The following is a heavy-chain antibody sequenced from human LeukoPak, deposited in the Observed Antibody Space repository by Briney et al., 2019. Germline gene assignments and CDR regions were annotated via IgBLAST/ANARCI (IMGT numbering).Heavy chain of an antibody. CDR2: INHSGST. J-gene: IGHJ4*02. CDR1: GGSFSGYY. D-gene: IGHD2-2*01. CDR3: ARGRCSSTSCYDY. Sequence: SETLSLTCAVYGGSFSGYYWSWIRQTPGKRLEWIGEINHSGSTNYNPSLKSRVTISVDTSKNQFSLRLSSVTAADTAVYYCARGRCSSTSCYDYWGQGTLVTVSS. V-gene: IGHV4-34*01.